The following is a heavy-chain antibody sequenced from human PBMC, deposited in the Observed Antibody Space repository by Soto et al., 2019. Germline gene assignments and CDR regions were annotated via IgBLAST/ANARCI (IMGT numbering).Heavy chain of an antibody. D-gene: IGHD2-2*01. Sequence: EVQLLESGGGLGQPGGSRRLSCAASGFTFNNYAMGWVRQAPGKGLEWVSAITDSGDDTYYIDSVKGRFTISRDNSKSTLYLQMNSLRAEDTAIYYCAKLGSSSWSPHYYFDYWGQGTLVTVSS. CDR3: AKLGSSSWSPHYYFDY. CDR1: GFTFNNYA. V-gene: IGHV3-23*01. CDR2: ITDSGDDT. J-gene: IGHJ4*01.